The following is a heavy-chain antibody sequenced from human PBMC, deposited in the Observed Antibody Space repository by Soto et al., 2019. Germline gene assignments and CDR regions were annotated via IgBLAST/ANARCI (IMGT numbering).Heavy chain of an antibody. CDR1: GDCISNYY. V-gene: IGHV4-59*01. D-gene: IGHD5-12*01. J-gene: IGHJ4*02. CDR2: IYYSGST. Sequence: SETLSITCTVSGDCISNYYWTWIRQPPGKRLEWIGYIYYSGSTTYNPSLKSRVTISVDTSRNQFSLKLSSVTAADTAVYYCARASGNDRRYDYWGRGTLVTVSS. CDR3: ARASGNDRRYDY.